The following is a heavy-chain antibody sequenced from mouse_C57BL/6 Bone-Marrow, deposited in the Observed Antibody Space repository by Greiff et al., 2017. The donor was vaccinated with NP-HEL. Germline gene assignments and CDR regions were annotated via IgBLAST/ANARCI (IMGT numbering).Heavy chain of an antibody. J-gene: IGHJ3*01. Sequence: VQLQQSGAELVRPGASVKLSCTASGFNIKDDYMHWVKQRPEQGLEWIGWIDPENGDTAYASKFQGKATITADTSSNTAYLQLSSLTSEDTAVYYCTTLLYYYGLATGAYWGQGTLVTVSA. CDR2: IDPENGDT. D-gene: IGHD1-1*01. CDR1: GFNIKDDY. V-gene: IGHV14-4*01. CDR3: TTLLYYYGLATGAY.